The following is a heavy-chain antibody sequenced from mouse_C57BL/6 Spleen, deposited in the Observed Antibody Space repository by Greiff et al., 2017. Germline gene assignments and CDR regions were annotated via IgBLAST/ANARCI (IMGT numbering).Heavy chain of an antibody. D-gene: IGHD3-3*01. CDR1: GYTFTDYE. CDR3: TREDTFPY. V-gene: IGHV1-15*01. J-gene: IGHJ3*01. CDR2: IDPETGGT. Sequence: VQRVESGAELVRPGASVTLSCKASGYTFTDYEMHWVKQTPVHGLEWIGAIDPETGGTAYNQKFKGKAILTADKSSSTAYMELRSLTSEDSAVYYCTREDTFPYWGQGTLVTVSA.